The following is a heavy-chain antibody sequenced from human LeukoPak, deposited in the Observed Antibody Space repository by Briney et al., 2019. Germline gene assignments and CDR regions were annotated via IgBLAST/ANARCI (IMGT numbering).Heavy chain of an antibody. V-gene: IGHV3-23*01. CDR3: AKVGVLLWFGESLHFDY. CDR1: GFTFSSYA. Sequence: GGSLGLSCAASGFTFSSYAMSWVRQAPGKGLEWVSAISGSGGSTYYADSVKGRFTISRDNSKNTLYLQMNSLRAEDTAVYYCAKVGVLLWFGESLHFDYWGQGTLVTVSS. J-gene: IGHJ4*02. D-gene: IGHD3-10*01. CDR2: ISGSGGST.